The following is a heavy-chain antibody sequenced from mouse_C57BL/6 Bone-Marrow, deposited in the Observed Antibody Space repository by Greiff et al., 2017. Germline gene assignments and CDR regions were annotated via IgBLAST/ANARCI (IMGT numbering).Heavy chain of an antibody. D-gene: IGHD2-4*01. CDR3: ARGNDFDLYYFDY. J-gene: IGHJ2*01. CDR2: IYPGDGDT. Sequence: QVQLQQSGPELVKPGASVKISCKASGYAFSSSWMNWVKQRPGKGLEWIGRIYPGDGDTNYNGKFKGKATLTADKSSSTAYMQLSSLTSEDSAVYFCARGNDFDLYYFDYWGQGTPLPVSS. V-gene: IGHV1-82*01. CDR1: GYAFSSSW.